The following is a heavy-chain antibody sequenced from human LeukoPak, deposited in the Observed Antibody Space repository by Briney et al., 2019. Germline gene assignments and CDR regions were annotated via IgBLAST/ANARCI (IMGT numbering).Heavy chain of an antibody. CDR1: GGSISSYY. V-gene: IGHV4-59*08. CDR3: ARTYYDILTGYSHFDY. Sequence: SETLSLTCTVSGGSISSYYWSWIRQLPGKGLEWIGYIYYSGSTNYNPSLKSRVTISVDTSKNQYSLKLSSVTAADTAVYYCARTYYDILTGYSHFDYWGQGTLVTVSS. D-gene: IGHD3-9*01. CDR2: IYYSGST. J-gene: IGHJ4*02.